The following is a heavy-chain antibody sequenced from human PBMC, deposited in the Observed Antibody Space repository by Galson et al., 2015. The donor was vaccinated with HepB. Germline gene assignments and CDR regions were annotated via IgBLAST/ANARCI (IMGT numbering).Heavy chain of an antibody. J-gene: IGHJ6*02. V-gene: IGHV3-66*02. Sequence: SLRLSCAASGFTVSSNYMSWVRQAPGKGLEWVSVIYSGGSTYYADSVKGRFTISRDNSKNTLYLQMNSLRAEDTAVYYCARDMISVDDYDFWSGYSHYYYYYYGMDVWGQGTTVTVSS. CDR1: GFTVSSNY. CDR3: ARDMISVDDYDFWSGYSHYYYYYYGMDV. D-gene: IGHD3-3*01. CDR2: IYSGGST.